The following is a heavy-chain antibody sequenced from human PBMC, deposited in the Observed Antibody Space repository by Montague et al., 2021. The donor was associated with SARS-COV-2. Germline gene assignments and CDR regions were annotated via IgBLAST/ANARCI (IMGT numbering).Heavy chain of an antibody. CDR3: AQRINSFGGSYLDY. J-gene: IGHJ4*02. Sequence: PALVKPTQTLTLTCTFSGFSLSTSGMCVGWIRQPPGKALEWLALIYWDDDKYYSTSLKTRLTITKDTSKNQVVLTMTNMDPVDTATYYCAQRINSFGGSYLDYWGQGTLVTVSS. D-gene: IGHD4-23*01. CDR2: IYWDDDK. CDR1: GFSLSTSGMC. V-gene: IGHV2-70*12.